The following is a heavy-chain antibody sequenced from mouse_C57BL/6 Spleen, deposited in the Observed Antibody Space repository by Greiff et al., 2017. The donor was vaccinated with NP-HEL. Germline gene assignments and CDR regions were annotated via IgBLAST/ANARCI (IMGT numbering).Heavy chain of an antibody. CDR3: ASTVVAPGYWYFEV. CDR1: GYTFTSYW. V-gene: IGHV1-55*01. D-gene: IGHD1-1*01. Sequence: QVQLKQPGAELVKPGASVKMSCKASGYTFTSYWITWVKQRPGQGLEWIGDIYPGSGSTNYNEKFKSKATLTVDTSSSTAYMQLSSLTSEDSAVYDCASTVVAPGYWYFEVWGTGTTVTVSS. CDR2: IYPGSGST. J-gene: IGHJ1*03.